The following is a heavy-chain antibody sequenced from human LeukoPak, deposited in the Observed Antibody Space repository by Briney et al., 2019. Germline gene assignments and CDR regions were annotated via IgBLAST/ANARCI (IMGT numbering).Heavy chain of an antibody. Sequence: ASVKVSCKASGYTFTSYGISWVRQAPGQGLEWMGWISAYNGNTHYAQKLQGRVIMTTDTSTSTAYMELRSLRSDDTAVYYCTRGAREYCSSTSCYRGLGYWGQGTLVTVSS. CDR1: GYTFTSYG. J-gene: IGHJ4*02. V-gene: IGHV1-18*01. CDR2: ISAYNGNT. D-gene: IGHD2-2*01. CDR3: TRGAREYCSSTSCYRGLGY.